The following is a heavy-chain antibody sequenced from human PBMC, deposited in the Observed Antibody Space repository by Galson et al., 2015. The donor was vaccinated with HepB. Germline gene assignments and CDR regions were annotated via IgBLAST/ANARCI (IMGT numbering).Heavy chain of an antibody. Sequence: SLRLSCAASGFTFSSYAMHWVRQAPGKGLEYVSAISSNGGSTYYADSVKGRFTISRDNSKNTLYLQMSSLRAEDTAVYYCVKVALYAVFTFDIWGQGTMVTVSS. CDR1: GFTFSSYA. CDR2: ISSNGGST. CDR3: VKVALYAVFTFDI. V-gene: IGHV3-64D*06. D-gene: IGHD3-16*01. J-gene: IGHJ3*02.